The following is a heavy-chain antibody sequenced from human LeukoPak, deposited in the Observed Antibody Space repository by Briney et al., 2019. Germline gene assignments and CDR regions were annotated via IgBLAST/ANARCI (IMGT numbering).Heavy chain of an antibody. CDR2: MNPNSGNT. CDR1: GYTFTSYD. Sequence: ASVKVSCKASGYTFTSYDINWARQATGQGLEWMGWMNPNSGNTGYAQKFQGRVTITRNTSISTAYMELSSLRPEDTAVYYCARGLLYSSSFPYWGQGTLVTVSS. J-gene: IGHJ4*02. CDR3: ARGLLYSSSFPY. D-gene: IGHD6-6*01. V-gene: IGHV1-8*03.